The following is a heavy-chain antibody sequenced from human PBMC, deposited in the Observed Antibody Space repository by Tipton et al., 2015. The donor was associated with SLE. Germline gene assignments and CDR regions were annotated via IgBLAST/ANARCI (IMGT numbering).Heavy chain of an antibody. V-gene: IGHV3-23*01. D-gene: IGHD3-10*01. J-gene: IGHJ4*02. Sequence: SLRLSCAASGFTFTSYAMTWVRQPPRKGLEWVTSISASGGFTYYADSVKGRFTISRDNSKNTLSVQMNSLTAEDTAVYYCARGGYFGSGSYGGDFWGQGTLVTVSS. CDR3: ARGGYFGSGSYGGDF. CDR1: GFTFTSYA. CDR2: ISASGGFT.